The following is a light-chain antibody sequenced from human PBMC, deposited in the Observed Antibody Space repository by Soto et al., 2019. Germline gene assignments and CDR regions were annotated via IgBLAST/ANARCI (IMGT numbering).Light chain of an antibody. CDR1: SSDVGGYNY. Sequence: QSALTQPRSVSGSPGQSVTIYCTGTSSDVGGYNYVSWYQQHPGKAPKLMIYDVSKRPSGVPDRFSGSKSGNTASLTISGLQAEDEVDYYCCSYAGSYTVVFGGGTKLTVL. J-gene: IGLJ2*01. CDR2: DVS. CDR3: CSYAGSYTVV. V-gene: IGLV2-11*01.